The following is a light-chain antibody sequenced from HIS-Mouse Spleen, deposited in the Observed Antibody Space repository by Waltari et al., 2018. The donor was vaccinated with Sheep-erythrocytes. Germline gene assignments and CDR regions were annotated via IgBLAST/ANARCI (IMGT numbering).Light chain of an antibody. CDR3: CSYAGSYNHV. Sequence: QSALTQPRSVSGSPGQSVTISCTGTSSDVGGYNYVSWYQQHPGKAPQLMIYDVRKRPSGVPDRCSGSKSCNTASLTISGLQAEDEADYYCCSYAGSYNHVFATGTKVTVL. V-gene: IGLV2-11*01. CDR1: SSDVGGYNY. J-gene: IGLJ1*01. CDR2: DVR.